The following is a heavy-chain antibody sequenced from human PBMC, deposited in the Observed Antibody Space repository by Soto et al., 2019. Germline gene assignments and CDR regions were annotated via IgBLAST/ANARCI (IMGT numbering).Heavy chain of an antibody. J-gene: IGHJ4*02. D-gene: IGHD6-25*01. Sequence: SETLSLTCTVSGGSISSYYWSWIRQPPGKGLEWIGYIYYNGNTNYNPSLKSRVTISVDTSKNQFSLKLSSVTAADTAVYYCVRHAQRLIRAYWGQGSLVTVSS. CDR2: IYYNGNT. V-gene: IGHV4-59*01. CDR1: GGSISSYY. CDR3: VRHAQRLIRAY.